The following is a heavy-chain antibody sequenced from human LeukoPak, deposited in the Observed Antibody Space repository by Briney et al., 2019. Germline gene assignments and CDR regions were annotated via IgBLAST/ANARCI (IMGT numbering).Heavy chain of an antibody. D-gene: IGHD6-13*01. CDR3: ASSIAAAAAYGYYYYGMDV. J-gene: IGHJ6*02. Sequence: GGSLRLSCAASGFTVSSNYMSWVRQAPGKGLEWVSVIYSGGSTYYADSVKGRFTISRDNSKNTLYLQMNSLRAEDTAVYYCASSIAAAAAYGYYYYGMDVWGQGTTVTVSS. V-gene: IGHV3-66*01. CDR1: GFTVSSNY. CDR2: IYSGGST.